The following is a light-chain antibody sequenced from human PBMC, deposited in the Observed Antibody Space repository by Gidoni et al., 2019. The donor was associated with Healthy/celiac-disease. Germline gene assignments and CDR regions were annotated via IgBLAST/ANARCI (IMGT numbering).Light chain of an antibody. V-gene: IGKV1-8*01. CDR1: QGSSSY. Sequence: AIRMTQSPSTFSASPGDRVTITCRASQGSSSYLAWYQQKPGKAPKLLIYAASTLQSGVPSRFSGSGSGTDFTLTISCLQSEDFATYYCQQYYSYPQTFGQGTKVEIK. CDR3: QQYYSYPQT. CDR2: AAS. J-gene: IGKJ1*01.